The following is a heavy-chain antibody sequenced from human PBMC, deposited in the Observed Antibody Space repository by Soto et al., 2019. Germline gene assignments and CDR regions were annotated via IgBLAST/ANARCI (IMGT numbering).Heavy chain of an antibody. Sequence: EVQLVESGGGLVKPGGSLRLSCAASGFTFSSYSMNWVRQAPGKGLEWVSSISSSSSYIYYADSVKGRFTISRDNAKNSLYLQMNSLRAEDTAVYYCARDRTIFGVVITPGGWFDPWGQGTLVTVSS. CDR1: GFTFSSYS. V-gene: IGHV3-21*01. CDR2: ISSSSSYI. J-gene: IGHJ5*02. CDR3: ARDRTIFGVVITPGGWFDP. D-gene: IGHD3-3*01.